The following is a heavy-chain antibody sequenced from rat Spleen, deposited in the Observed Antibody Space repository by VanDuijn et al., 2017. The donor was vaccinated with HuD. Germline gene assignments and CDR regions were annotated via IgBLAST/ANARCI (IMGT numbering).Heavy chain of an antibody. J-gene: IGHJ4*01. Sequence: EVQLVESGGGLVQPGRSLKLSCVASGFTFKNYWMTWIRQAPGKGLEWVASITNSGGRTYYPDSVKGRFTISRDTAENTLYLQMGSLRSEDTATYYCTRMYTTDYYYYVMDAWGQGASVTVSS. CDR2: ITNSGGRT. D-gene: IGHD1-6*01. V-gene: IGHV5-31*01. CDR1: GFTFKNYW. CDR3: TRMYTTDYYYYVMDA.